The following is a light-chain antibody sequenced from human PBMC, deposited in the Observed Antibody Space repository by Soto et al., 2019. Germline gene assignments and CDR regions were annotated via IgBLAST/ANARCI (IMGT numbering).Light chain of an antibody. CDR3: QSYDSSLSALYV. V-gene: IGLV1-40*01. J-gene: IGLJ1*01. CDR2: GNN. CDR1: SSNIGAGYD. Sequence: QSVLTQPPSESRAPGQRVTISCTGSSSNIGAGYDVHWYQQLPGTAPKLLIYGNNNRPSGVPDRFSGSKSGTSASLAITGLQAEDEADYYCQSYDSSLSALYVFGTGTKVTIL.